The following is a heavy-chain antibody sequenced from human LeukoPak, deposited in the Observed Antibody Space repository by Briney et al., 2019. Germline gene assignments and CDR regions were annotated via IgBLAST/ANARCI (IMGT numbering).Heavy chain of an antibody. CDR2: INTGKGNS. J-gene: IGHJ1*01. D-gene: IGHD3-22*01. CDR1: GYTFTNYG. CDR3: ARVPLDDASGHYYPH. Sequence: ASVKVSCKTSGYTFTNYGMHWVRQAPRQSPEWMGWINTGKGNSKSSQKFQDRVTLTGDTSASTAYMELNSLSSEDTAVYYCARVPLDDASGHYYPHWGQGTLVTVSS. V-gene: IGHV1-3*04.